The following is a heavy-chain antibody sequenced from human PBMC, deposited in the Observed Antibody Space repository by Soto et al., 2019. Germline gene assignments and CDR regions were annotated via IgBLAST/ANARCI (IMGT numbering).Heavy chain of an antibody. V-gene: IGHV3-23*01. Sequence: PGGSLRLSCAASGFTFSSHAMTWVRQAPGKGLEWVSTISGSGGSTYSADSVKGRFTISRDNSKNTLYLQMNSLRAEDTAVYYCAKLPLGYCTGDSCEAPFDYWGQGTLVTVSS. D-gene: IGHD2-15*01. CDR1: GFTFSSHA. J-gene: IGHJ4*02. CDR2: ISGSGGST. CDR3: AKLPLGYCTGDSCEAPFDY.